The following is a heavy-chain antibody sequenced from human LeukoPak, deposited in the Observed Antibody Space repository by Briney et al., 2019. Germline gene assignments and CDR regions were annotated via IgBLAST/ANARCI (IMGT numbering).Heavy chain of an antibody. CDR1: GGSISSYY. D-gene: IGHD1-26*01. CDR3: ARSSGAYRSFDY. V-gene: IGHV4-59*01. Sequence: PSATLSLTCTVSGGSISSYYWSWIRQPPGKGLEWIGYIYYSGTTDYNPSLKSRVTISVDTSNNQFSLKVSSVTAADTAVYYCARSSGAYRSFDYWGQGTLVPVSS. J-gene: IGHJ4*02. CDR2: IYYSGTT.